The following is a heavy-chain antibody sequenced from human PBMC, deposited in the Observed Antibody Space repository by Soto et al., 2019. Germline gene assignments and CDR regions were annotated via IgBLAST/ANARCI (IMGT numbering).Heavy chain of an antibody. CDR3: AIGSYYYGSGLGLDV. Sequence: EVQLVESGGGLVKPGGSLRLSCAASGFTFSSYSMNWVRQAPGKGLEWVSYISSSSSYIYYAVSVKGRFTISRDNAKNSLYLQMNSLRAEDTAVYYCAIGSYYYGSGLGLDVWGKGTTVTVSS. CDR2: ISSSSSYI. V-gene: IGHV3-21*01. CDR1: GFTFSSYS. J-gene: IGHJ6*04. D-gene: IGHD3-10*01.